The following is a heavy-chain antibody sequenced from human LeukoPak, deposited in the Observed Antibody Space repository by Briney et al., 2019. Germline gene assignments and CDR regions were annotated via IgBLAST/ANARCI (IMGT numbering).Heavy chain of an antibody. CDR1: GFTFSSYS. Sequence: PGGSLRLSCAASGFTFSSYSMNWVRQAPGKGLEWVSSISSSSSYIYYADSVKGRFTISRDNAKSSLFLQMNSLRAEDTAVYYCARGEVVTASLPDYFYYYMDVWGKGTTVTISS. D-gene: IGHD2-21*02. CDR3: ARGEVVTASLPDYFYYYMDV. CDR2: ISSSSSYI. J-gene: IGHJ6*03. V-gene: IGHV3-21*01.